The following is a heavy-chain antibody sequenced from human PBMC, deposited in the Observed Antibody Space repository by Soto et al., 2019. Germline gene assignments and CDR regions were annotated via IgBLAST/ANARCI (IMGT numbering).Heavy chain of an antibody. D-gene: IGHD3-9*01. CDR1: GGSFSGYY. CDR2: INHSGST. J-gene: IGHJ6*02. CDR3: ARVKYYDILTGYHKAYYYYGMDV. Sequence: SETLSLTCAVYGGSFSGYYWSWIRQPPGKGLEWIGEINHSGSTNYNPSLKSRVTISVDTSKNQFSLKLGSLTAADTAVYYCARVKYYDILTGYHKAYYYYGMDVWGQGTTVTVSS. V-gene: IGHV4-34*01.